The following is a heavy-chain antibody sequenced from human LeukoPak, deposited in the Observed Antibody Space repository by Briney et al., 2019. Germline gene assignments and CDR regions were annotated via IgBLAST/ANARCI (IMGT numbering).Heavy chain of an antibody. V-gene: IGHV3-21*01. Sequence: GGSLRLSCAASGLTFSSYNLYWVRQAPGKGLEWVSSSVTSGSTYYADSVRGRFTISRDNAKSSLYLQMSSLSVEDTAVYYCATKMHGPFDHWGQGTLVTVSS. CDR3: ATKMHGPFDH. D-gene: IGHD5-24*01. CDR2: SVTSGST. J-gene: IGHJ4*02. CDR1: GLTFSSYN.